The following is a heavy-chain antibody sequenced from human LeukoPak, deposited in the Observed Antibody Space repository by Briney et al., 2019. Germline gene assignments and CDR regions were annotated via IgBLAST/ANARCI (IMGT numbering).Heavy chain of an antibody. CDR1: GFTFSTYG. J-gene: IGHJ4*02. D-gene: IGHD4-23*01. V-gene: IGHV3-30*02. Sequence: GGSLRLSCATSGFTFSTYGMHWVRQAPGKGLEWVAFIRFDGSNKYYADSMKGRFTISRDNSKNTLYLQMNSLRPEDTALYYCAKDRRDYGGDIDYWGQGTLVTVSS. CDR2: IRFDGSNK. CDR3: AKDRRDYGGDIDY.